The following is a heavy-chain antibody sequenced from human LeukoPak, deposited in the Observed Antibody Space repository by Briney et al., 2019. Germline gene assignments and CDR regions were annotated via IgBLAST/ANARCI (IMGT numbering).Heavy chain of an antibody. V-gene: IGHV3-33*08. CDR1: GFTFSSYG. CDR2: IWYDGSNK. Sequence: GGSLRLSCAASGFTFSSYGMHWVRQAPGKGLEWVAVIWYDGSNKYYADSVKGRFTISRDNSKNTLYLQMNSLRAEDTAVYYCARDVGGLDAFDIWGQGTMVTVSS. D-gene: IGHD1-26*01. J-gene: IGHJ3*02. CDR3: ARDVGGLDAFDI.